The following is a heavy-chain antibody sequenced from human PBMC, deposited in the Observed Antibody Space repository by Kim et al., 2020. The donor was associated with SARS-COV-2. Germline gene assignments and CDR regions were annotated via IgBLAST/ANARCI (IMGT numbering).Heavy chain of an antibody. V-gene: IGHV4-4*07. J-gene: IGHJ5*02. CDR2: IYTSGST. Sequence: SETLSLTCTVSGGSISSYYWSWIRQPAWKGVEWIGRIYTSGSTNYNPSLKSRVTMSVDTSKNQFSLKLSSVTAADTAVYYCAGDKWPHQPLLPSGWFDPWGQGTLVPVSS. D-gene: IGHD2-15*01. CDR3: AGDKWPHQPLLPSGWFDP. CDR1: GGSISSYY.